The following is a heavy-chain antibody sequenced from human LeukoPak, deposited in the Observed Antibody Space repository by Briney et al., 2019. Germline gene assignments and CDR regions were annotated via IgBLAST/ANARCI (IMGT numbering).Heavy chain of an antibody. CDR2: FYDSGST. CDR1: GYSISSGYY. D-gene: IGHD3-22*01. CDR3: ARLTYYRESNGYWEGGRRAYPYSSYMDV. Sequence: QTSETLSLTCTVSGYSISSGYYWGWIRQPPGKGLERIGSFYDSGSTNYKPSLKSRVTISVDTSKNQFSLKLSSVTAADTAVYYCARLTYYRESNGYWEGGRRAYPYSSYMDVWGKGTTVIISS. J-gene: IGHJ6*03. V-gene: IGHV4-38-2*02.